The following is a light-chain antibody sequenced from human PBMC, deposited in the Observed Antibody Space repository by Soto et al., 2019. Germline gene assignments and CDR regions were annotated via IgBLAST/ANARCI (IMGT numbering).Light chain of an antibody. CDR1: QSVRSN. V-gene: IGKV3-15*01. Sequence: EIVRTQSPATLSVSPGERVTLSCRASQSVRSNLAWYQQKPGQAPRLLIYGASTRATGLPARFSGSGSGTEFTLTIRSLKSEDFAVDYCQQYNNWPTFGQGTKVDI. CDR2: GAS. CDR3: QQYNNWPT. J-gene: IGKJ1*01.